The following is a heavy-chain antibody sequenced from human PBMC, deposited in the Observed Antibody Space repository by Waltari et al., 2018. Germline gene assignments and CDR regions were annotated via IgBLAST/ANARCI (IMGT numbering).Heavy chain of an antibody. CDR3: AKDYCSSTSCYVGALDY. CDR2: IRYDGSSK. J-gene: IGHJ4*02. Sequence: QVQLVESGGGVVQPGGSLRLSCAASGFTFSSYGMHWVRQAPGRGLEWVALIRYDGSSKYYADSVKGRFTISRDNSKNTLYLQMNSLRAEDTAVDYCAKDYCSSTSCYVGALDYWGQGTLVTVSS. D-gene: IGHD2-2*01. CDR1: GFTFSSYG. V-gene: IGHV3-30*02.